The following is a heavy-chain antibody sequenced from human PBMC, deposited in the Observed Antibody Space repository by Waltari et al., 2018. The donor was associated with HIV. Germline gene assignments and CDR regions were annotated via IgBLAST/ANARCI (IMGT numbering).Heavy chain of an antibody. V-gene: IGHV4-4*07. Sequence: QVQLQESGPGLVKPSETLSLTCTVSGGSISGYYWSWIRQPGGKGLEWIGRMSTSGSTNYNASLESRVTMSVDTSKNQFSRKLSSVTAADTAVYYCARENDTSWRALGHWGQGTLVTVSS. J-gene: IGHJ4*02. CDR2: MSTSGST. D-gene: IGHD3-16*01. CDR3: ARENDTSWRALGH. CDR1: GGSISGYY.